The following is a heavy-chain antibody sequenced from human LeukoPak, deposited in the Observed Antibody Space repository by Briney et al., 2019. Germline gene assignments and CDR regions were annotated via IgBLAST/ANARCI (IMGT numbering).Heavy chain of an antibody. CDR2: IYHSGST. CDR1: GGSISSGGYY. J-gene: IGHJ4*02. Sequence: SETLSLTCTVSGGSISSGGYYWSWIRQPPGKGLEWIGYIYHSGSTYYNPSLKSRVTISVDRSKNQFSLKLSSVTAADTAVYYCARVNLEVRGVPCYFDYWGQGTLVTVSS. V-gene: IGHV4-30-2*01. CDR3: ARVNLEVRGVPCYFDY. D-gene: IGHD3-10*01.